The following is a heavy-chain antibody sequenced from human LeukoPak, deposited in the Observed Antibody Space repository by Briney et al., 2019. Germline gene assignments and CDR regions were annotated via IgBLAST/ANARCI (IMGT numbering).Heavy chain of an antibody. J-gene: IGHJ4*02. CDR2: IYTSGST. CDR3: ARVGKGGSYSDY. D-gene: IGHD1-26*01. CDR1: GGSISSYY. Sequence: SETLSLTCTVSGGSISSYYWSWIRQPAGKGLEWIGRIYTSGSTNYNPSLKSRVTISVDKSKNQFSLKLSSVTAADTAVYYCARVGKGGSYSDYWGQGTLVTVSS. V-gene: IGHV4-4*07.